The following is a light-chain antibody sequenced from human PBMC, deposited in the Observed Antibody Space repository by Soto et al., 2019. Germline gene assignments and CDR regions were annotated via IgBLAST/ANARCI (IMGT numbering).Light chain of an antibody. J-gene: IGKJ5*01. Sequence: EIVLTQSPATLSLSPGERATLSCRASQSVSSYLAWYQQKPGQAPRLLIYDASNRATGIPARFSGSGSGTDFTLTINSLEPEDFAVYYCQQRSNWPPITFGQGTLLESK. CDR1: QSVSSY. V-gene: IGKV3-11*01. CDR3: QQRSNWPPIT. CDR2: DAS.